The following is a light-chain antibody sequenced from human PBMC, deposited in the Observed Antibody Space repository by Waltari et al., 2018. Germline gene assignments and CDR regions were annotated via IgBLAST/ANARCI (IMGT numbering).Light chain of an antibody. CDR2: WAS. CDR1: QSVLYSSNNKNY. Sequence: DIVMTQSPDSLAVALGERATINCKSSQSVLYSSNNKNYLAWYQQNPGPPPKLLIYWASTRESGVPDRFSGSESGTDFTLTISSLLAEDVAVYYCQQYYTTPRTFGQGTKVEIK. J-gene: IGKJ1*01. CDR3: QQYYTTPRT. V-gene: IGKV4-1*01.